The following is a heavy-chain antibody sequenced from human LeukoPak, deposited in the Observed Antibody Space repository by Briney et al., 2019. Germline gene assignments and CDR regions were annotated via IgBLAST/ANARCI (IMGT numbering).Heavy chain of an antibody. V-gene: IGHV4-4*07. CDR1: GDSIGSYY. J-gene: IGHJ4*02. D-gene: IGHD1-26*01. CDR3: AKSGGYGLIDY. CDR2: MYTSGTT. Sequence: SETLSLTCTVSGDSIGSYYWSWIRQSAGKGLEWIGRMYTSGTTDYNPSLESRVTISIDTSKNQFSLKLNSVTAADTAMYYCAKSGGYGLIDYWGQGTLVTVSS.